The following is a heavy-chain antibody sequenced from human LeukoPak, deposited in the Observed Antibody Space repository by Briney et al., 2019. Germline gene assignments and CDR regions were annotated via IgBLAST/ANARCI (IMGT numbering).Heavy chain of an antibody. Sequence: PGGSLRLSCAASGFTFSSYWMSWVRQAPGKGLEWVANIKQDGSEKYYVDSVKGRFTISRDNAKNSLYLQMNSLRVEDTAVYYCARLYYYGSGAAAFDIWGQGTMVTVSS. CDR3: ARLYYYGSGAAAFDI. J-gene: IGHJ3*02. V-gene: IGHV3-7*01. CDR2: IKQDGSEK. D-gene: IGHD3-10*01. CDR1: GFTFSSYW.